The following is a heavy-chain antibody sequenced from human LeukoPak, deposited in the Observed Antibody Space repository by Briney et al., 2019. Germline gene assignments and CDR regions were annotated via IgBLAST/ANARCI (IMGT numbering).Heavy chain of an antibody. CDR2: INPGGGGK. D-gene: IGHD6-13*01. CDR1: GFTFNINW. V-gene: IGHV3-7*01. CDR3: ARTRAAYAFDI. J-gene: IGHJ3*02. Sequence: GGSLRLSCAASGFTFNINWMHWARQAPGKGLEWVASINPGGGGKYYVESLKGRFTISRDDAKNSLYLQMNSLRAEDTAVYYCARTRAAYAFDIWGQGTMVTVSS.